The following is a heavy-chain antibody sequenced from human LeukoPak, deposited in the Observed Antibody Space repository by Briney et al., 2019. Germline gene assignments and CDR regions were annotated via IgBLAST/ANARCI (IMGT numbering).Heavy chain of an antibody. CDR2: INSDGSST. CDR1: GFTFSSYW. D-gene: IGHD6-6*01. CDR3: AREDSSFIPFDY. V-gene: IGHV3-74*01. Sequence: GGSLRLSCAASGFTFSSYWMHRVRQAPGKGLVWVSRINSDGSSTSYADSVKGRFTISRDNAKNTLYLQMNSLRAEDTAVYYCAREDSSFIPFDYWGQGTLVTVSS. J-gene: IGHJ4*02.